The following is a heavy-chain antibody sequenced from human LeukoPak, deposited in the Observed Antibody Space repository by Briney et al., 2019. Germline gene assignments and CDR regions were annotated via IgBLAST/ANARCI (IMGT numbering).Heavy chain of an antibody. Sequence: ASVKVSCKASGYTFTSYYMHWVRQAPGQGLEWMGWINTITGDPTYAQDFTGRFLFSFDTSVSTAYLQISSLKAADTAVYYCARDSYYDSRTYTTGVFYYYYMDVWGKGTTVTVSS. CDR2: INTITGDP. D-gene: IGHD3-22*01. V-gene: IGHV7-4-1*02. J-gene: IGHJ6*03. CDR3: ARDSYYDSRTYTTGVFYYYYMDV. CDR1: GYTFTSYY.